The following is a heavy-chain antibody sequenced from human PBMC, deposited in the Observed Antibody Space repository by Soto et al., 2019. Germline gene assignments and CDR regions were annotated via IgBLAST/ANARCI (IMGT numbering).Heavy chain of an antibody. CDR1: GFTFSSYA. CDR3: AKVRSRYYGSGSYTNYYYYYGMDV. CDR2: ISGSGGST. Sequence: PGGSLRLSCAASGFTFSSYAMSWVRQAPGKGLEWVSAISGSGGSTYYADSVKGRFTISRDNSKNTLYLQMNSLRAEDTAVYYCAKVRSRYYGSGSYTNYYYYYGMDVWGQGTTVTVSS. J-gene: IGHJ6*02. V-gene: IGHV3-23*01. D-gene: IGHD3-10*01.